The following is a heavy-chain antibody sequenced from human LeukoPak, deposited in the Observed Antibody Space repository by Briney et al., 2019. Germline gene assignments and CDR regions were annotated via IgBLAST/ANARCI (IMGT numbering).Heavy chain of an antibody. V-gene: IGHV3-11*04. CDR1: GFTFSDYY. CDR2: ISSSGSTI. J-gene: IGHJ4*02. CDR3: ARQSGTMVTTRFDY. Sequence: GGSLRLSCAASGFTFSDYYMSWIRQAPGKGLEWGSYISSSGSTIYYADSVKGRFTISRDNAKNSLYLQMNSLRAEDTAIYYCARQSGTMVTTRFDYWGQGTLVTVSS. D-gene: IGHD4-17*01.